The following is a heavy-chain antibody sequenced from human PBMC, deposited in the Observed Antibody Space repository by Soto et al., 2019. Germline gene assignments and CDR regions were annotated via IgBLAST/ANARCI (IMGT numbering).Heavy chain of an antibody. D-gene: IGHD5-12*01. V-gene: IGHV1-18*01. CDR2: ISPYNGDT. J-gene: IGHJ4*02. CDR1: GYSFTNYG. Sequence: QVQLVQPGAEVQKPGASVKVSCKTSGYSFTNYGISWVRQAPGQGLEWMGWISPYNGDTKYAERLQGRVTMTADSSTTTAYMELGSLTSDDTAGYYCARGGSGYNEIDYWGQGTLVTVSS. CDR3: ARGGSGYNEIDY.